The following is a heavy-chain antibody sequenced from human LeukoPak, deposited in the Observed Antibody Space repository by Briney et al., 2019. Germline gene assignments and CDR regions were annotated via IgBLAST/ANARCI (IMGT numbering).Heavy chain of an antibody. Sequence: GGSLRLSCGASGFTFSSFWMHWVRQAPGKGLVWVSRINSDGSSTIYADSVKGRFTISRDNAKNMLYLQMSSLRAEDTAVYYCAPHLPVVVPGAQYGMDVWGQGTTVTVSS. CDR2: INSDGSST. V-gene: IGHV3-74*01. CDR1: GFTFSSFW. CDR3: APHLPVVVPGAQYGMDV. D-gene: IGHD2-2*01. J-gene: IGHJ6*02.